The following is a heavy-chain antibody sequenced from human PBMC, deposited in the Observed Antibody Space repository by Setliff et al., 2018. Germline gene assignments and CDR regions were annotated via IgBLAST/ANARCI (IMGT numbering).Heavy chain of an antibody. Sequence: SETLSLTCSVSGGSISSSYYWSWIRQPAGKGLEWIGRVYINGGTDHNPSLKSRATISLDTSKNQLSLKLTSVTATDTAVYYCARDQWVRSPPLSFSYGMDVWGLGTTVTVSS. CDR2: VYINGGT. CDR1: GGSISSSYY. D-gene: IGHD2-8*01. J-gene: IGHJ6*02. CDR3: ARDQWVRSPPLSFSYGMDV. V-gene: IGHV4-4*07.